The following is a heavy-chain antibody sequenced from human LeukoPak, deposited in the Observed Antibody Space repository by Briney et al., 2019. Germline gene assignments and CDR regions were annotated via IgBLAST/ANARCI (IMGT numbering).Heavy chain of an antibody. V-gene: IGHV3-23*01. CDR2: ISGSGGST. D-gene: IGHD2-15*01. Sequence: GGSLRLSCAASRFTFSSYALSWLPPAPGKGLVGVLAISGSGGSTYYADSVKGRFTISRDNSKNTLYLRMNSLRAEDTAVYYWAKHLVAATRSRFDYWGQGTLVTVSS. J-gene: IGHJ4*02. CDR3: AKHLVAATRSRFDY. CDR1: RFTFSSYA.